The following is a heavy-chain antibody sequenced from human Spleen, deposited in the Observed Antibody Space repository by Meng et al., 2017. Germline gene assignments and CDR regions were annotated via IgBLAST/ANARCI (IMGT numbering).Heavy chain of an antibody. V-gene: IGHV1-69*05. CDR3: ARGGRQWEPHDAFDV. CDR1: GGIFSNYV. Sequence: SVKVSCKALGGIFSNYVIGWVRQAPGQGLEWMGGINAVFGTTNYAQKFQGRVTITTDESTSTVYMELTRLTSEDTAVYFCARGGRQWEPHDAFDVWGQGTMVTVSS. D-gene: IGHD1-26*01. CDR2: INAVFGTT. J-gene: IGHJ3*01.